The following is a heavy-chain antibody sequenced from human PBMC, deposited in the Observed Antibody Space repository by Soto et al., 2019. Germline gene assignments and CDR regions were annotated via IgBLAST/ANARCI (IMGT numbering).Heavy chain of an antibody. D-gene: IGHD1-26*01. J-gene: IGHJ4*02. CDR2: IHSGGTT. V-gene: IGHV4-30-4*01. Sequence: QVQLQEPGPRLVEPSHTLSLTCTVSGASISNGYYSWSWIRQSPGTGLEWIGHIHSGGTTYSNPSLKTRXTXSXXMSKNQFSRKLSSLTAADTAVYYCARGPSGDKVDYWGQGTLVTVSS. CDR3: ARGPSGDKVDY. CDR1: GASISNGYYS.